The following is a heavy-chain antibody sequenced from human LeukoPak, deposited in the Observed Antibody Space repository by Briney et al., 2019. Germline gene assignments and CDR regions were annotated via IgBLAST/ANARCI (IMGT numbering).Heavy chain of an antibody. CDR2: IYSSGST. Sequence: PSETLSLTCTVSGVSISSYFWSWVRQPAGKGLEWIGRIYSSGSTKYNPSLQSRVTMSLDTSKKQLSLNLGSVTAADTAVYYCARAGNSGGLCDYWGQGILVTVSS. V-gene: IGHV4-4*07. J-gene: IGHJ4*02. CDR3: ARAGNSGGLCDY. CDR1: GVSISSYF. D-gene: IGHD6-19*01.